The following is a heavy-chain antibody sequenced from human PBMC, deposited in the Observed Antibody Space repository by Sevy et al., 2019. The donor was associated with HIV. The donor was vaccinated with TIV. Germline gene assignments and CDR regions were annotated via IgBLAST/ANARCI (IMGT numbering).Heavy chain of an antibody. D-gene: IGHD4-17*01. Sequence: GGSLRLSCAASGFTFSSYWMSWVRQAPGKGLEWVANIKQDGSEKYYVDSVKGRFTISRDNAKNSLYLQMNGLRAEDTAVYYCARAITRGVDYGDYFDYWGQGTLVTVSS. J-gene: IGHJ4*02. V-gene: IGHV3-7*01. CDR3: ARAITRGVDYGDYFDY. CDR1: GFTFSSYW. CDR2: IKQDGSEK.